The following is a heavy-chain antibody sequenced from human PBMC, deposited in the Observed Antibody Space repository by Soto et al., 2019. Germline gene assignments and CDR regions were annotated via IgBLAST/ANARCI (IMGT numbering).Heavy chain of an antibody. D-gene: IGHD3-10*01. CDR1: GYTFTGYD. Sequence: QVQLVQSGAEVKKPGASVKVSCKASGYTFTGYDMHWVRQAPGQGLEWMGWINPNSGGTNYAQKFQGRVTMTRDTSVSTAYMELSRLRSDGTAVYYCARDTMVRGVQSWFDPWGQGTLVTVSS. CDR2: INPNSGGT. J-gene: IGHJ5*02. CDR3: ARDTMVRGVQSWFDP. V-gene: IGHV1-2*02.